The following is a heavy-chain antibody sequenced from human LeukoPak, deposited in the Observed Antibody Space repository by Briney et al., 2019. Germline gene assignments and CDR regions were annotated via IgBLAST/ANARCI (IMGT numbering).Heavy chain of an antibody. V-gene: IGHV4-39*01. Sequence: SETLSLTCTASGGSISSSSSYWGRIRQPPGKGLEWIGSIYYSGSTYYNPSLKSRVTISVDTSKNQFSLKLSSVTAADTAVYYCARLRYCSSTSCYFWFDPWGQGTLVTVSS. CDR2: IYYSGST. J-gene: IGHJ5*02. CDR1: GGSISSSSSY. CDR3: ARLRYCSSTSCYFWFDP. D-gene: IGHD2-2*01.